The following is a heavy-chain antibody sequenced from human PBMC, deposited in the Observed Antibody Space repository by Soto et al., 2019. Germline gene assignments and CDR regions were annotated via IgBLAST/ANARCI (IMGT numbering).Heavy chain of an antibody. D-gene: IGHD3-10*01. Sequence: SETLPLTCTVSGGAINRGDYYWSWIRQPPGKGLEWIGYIYYSGSTYYNPSLKSRVTISVDTSKNQFYLKLSSVTAADTAVYYCARDLASGGPAVYGTDVWGQGTRVTLSS. J-gene: IGHJ6*02. V-gene: IGHV4-30-4*01. CDR2: IYYSGST. CDR1: GGAINRGDYY. CDR3: ARDLASGGPAVYGTDV.